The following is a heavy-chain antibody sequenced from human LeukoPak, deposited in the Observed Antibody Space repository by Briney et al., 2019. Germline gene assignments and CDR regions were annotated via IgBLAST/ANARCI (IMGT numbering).Heavy chain of an antibody. CDR2: ISSSSSYI. Sequence: GGSLRLSCAASGFTFSSYAMSWVRQAPGKGLEWVSSISSSSSYICYADSVKGRFTISRDNAKNSLYLQMNSLRAEDTAVYYCARVAYSSRIFDYWGQGTLVTVSS. D-gene: IGHD6-13*01. J-gene: IGHJ4*02. CDR3: ARVAYSSRIFDY. CDR1: GFTFSSYA. V-gene: IGHV3-21*01.